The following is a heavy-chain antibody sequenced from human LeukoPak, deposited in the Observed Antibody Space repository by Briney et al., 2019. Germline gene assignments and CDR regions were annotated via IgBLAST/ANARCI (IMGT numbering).Heavy chain of an antibody. V-gene: IGHV3-30*02. D-gene: IGHD3-10*01. J-gene: IGHJ4*02. CDR3: AKDQGVVGSYDG. Sequence: PGGSLRLSCAASGFTFSRFGMNWVRQAPGKGLEWVAFIQYDESLKCYLGSVKGRFATSRDNSKNTVYLQMNSLRVEDTAVYYCAKDQGVVGSYDGWGQGTLVTASS. CDR1: GFTFSRFG. CDR2: IQYDESLK.